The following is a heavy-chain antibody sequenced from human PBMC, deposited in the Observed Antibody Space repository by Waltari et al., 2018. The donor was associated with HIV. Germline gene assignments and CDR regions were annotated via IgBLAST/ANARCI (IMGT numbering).Heavy chain of an antibody. CDR2: VYSNGVT. D-gene: IGHD4-17*01. CDR3: ATLRTVTGTIDD. Sequence: QLQLQASGPALVKPSDTLPLTCTVSTGYITQSYSWGWVRQAPGTGLDWIGTVYSNGVTLCTPSLESRVTMSVDTSKYQFSLTLTSVTAADTALYFCATLRTVTGTIDDWVQGILVTVSS. V-gene: IGHV4-39*01. J-gene: IGHJ4*02. CDR1: TGYITQSYS.